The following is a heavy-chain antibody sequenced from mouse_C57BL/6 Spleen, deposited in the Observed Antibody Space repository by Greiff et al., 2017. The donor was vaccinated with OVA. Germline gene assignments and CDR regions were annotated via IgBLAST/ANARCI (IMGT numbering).Heavy chain of an antibody. D-gene: IGHD1-1*01. CDR2: IHPNSGST. Sequence: QVQLQQPGAELVKPGASVKLSCKASGYTFTSYWMHWVKQRPGQGLEWIGMIHPNSGSTNYNEKFKSKATLTADKSSSTAYMQLSSLTSEDSAVYYGVHYGSSLSKGWYFDVWGTGTTVTVSS. V-gene: IGHV1-64*01. CDR1: GYTFTSYW. J-gene: IGHJ1*03. CDR3: VHYGSSLSKGWYFDV.